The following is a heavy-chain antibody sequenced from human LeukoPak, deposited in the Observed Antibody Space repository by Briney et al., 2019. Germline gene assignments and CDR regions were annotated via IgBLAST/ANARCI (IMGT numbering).Heavy chain of an antibody. Sequence: GGSLRLSCAASGFTVSNRYMSWVHQAPGKGLEWVSVIYSGGSTYYADSVKGRFTISRDNSKNTLYLQMISLRAEDTAVYFCARQEVALFDYWGQGTLVSVSS. D-gene: IGHD2-15*01. CDR1: GFTVSNRY. J-gene: IGHJ4*02. V-gene: IGHV3-53*01. CDR3: ARQEVALFDY. CDR2: IYSGGST.